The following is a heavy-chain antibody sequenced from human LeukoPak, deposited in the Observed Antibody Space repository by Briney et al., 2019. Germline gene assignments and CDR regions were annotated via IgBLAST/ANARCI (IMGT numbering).Heavy chain of an antibody. CDR3: YFDY. V-gene: IGHV3-21*01. J-gene: IGHJ4*02. CDR1: GFTFSYYN. CDR2: ISSSSSFI. Sequence: PGGSLRLSCAASGFTFSYYNMNRVRQAPGKGLEWVSSISSSSSFISYADSVKGRFTVSRDNAKNSLYLQMNSLRDYDSSGYCYYFDYWGQGTLVTVSS.